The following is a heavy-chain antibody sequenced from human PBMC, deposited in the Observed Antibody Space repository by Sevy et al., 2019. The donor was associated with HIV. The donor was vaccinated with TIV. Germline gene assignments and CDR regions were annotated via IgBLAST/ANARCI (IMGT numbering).Heavy chain of an antibody. V-gene: IGHV3-21*01. CDR2: ISSSSSYI. CDR1: GFTFSSYS. J-gene: IGHJ6*02. CDR3: ARARDGSGSYSGYYYYGMDV. Sequence: GGSLRLSCAASGFTFSSYSMNWVRQAPGKGLEWVSSISSSSSYIYYADSVKGRFTISRDNAKNSLYLQMNSLRAEDTAVDYCARARDGSGSYSGYYYYGMDVWGQGTTVTVSS. D-gene: IGHD3-10*01.